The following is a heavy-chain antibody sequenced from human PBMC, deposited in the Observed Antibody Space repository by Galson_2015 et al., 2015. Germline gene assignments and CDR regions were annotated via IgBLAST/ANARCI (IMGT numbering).Heavy chain of an antibody. CDR3: ARVGGDIAARTWGYFDY. CDR2: ISYDGSNK. Sequence: SMRLSCAPSGFTFSSYAMHWVRQAPGKGLEWVAVISYDGSNKFYADSVKGRFTISRDNSKNTLYLQMNSLRPEDTAVYYCARVGGDIAARTWGYFDYWGQGTLVTVSS. J-gene: IGHJ4*02. CDR1: GFTFSSYA. V-gene: IGHV3-30-3*01. D-gene: IGHD6-6*01.